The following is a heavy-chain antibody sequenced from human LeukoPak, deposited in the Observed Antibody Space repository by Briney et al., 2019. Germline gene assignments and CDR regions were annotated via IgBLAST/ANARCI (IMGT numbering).Heavy chain of an antibody. CDR1: GYTFTGYY. CDR3: AKEDSGSSIDY. CDR2: INPNSGGT. V-gene: IGHV1-2*02. J-gene: IGHJ4*02. Sequence: ASVKVSCKASGYTFTGYYMHWVRQAPGQGLEWMGWINPNSGGTNYAQKFQGRVTMTRDTSINTDYMELTRLRSDDTAVYYCAKEDSGSSIDYWGQGTLVTVSS. D-gene: IGHD1-26*01.